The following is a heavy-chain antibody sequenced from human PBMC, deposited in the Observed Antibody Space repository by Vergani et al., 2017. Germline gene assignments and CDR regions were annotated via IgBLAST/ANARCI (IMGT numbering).Heavy chain of an antibody. D-gene: IGHD1-26*01. Sequence: QVQLQESGPGLVKPSETLSLTCTVSGGSISSYYWSWIRQPPGKGLEWIGYIYYSGSTNYNPSLKSRVTISVVTSKNQFSLKLSSVTAADTAVYYCARVQAKYYYYYYMDVWGKGTTVTVSS. CDR2: IYYSGST. V-gene: IGHV4-59*01. J-gene: IGHJ6*03. CDR3: ARVQAKYYYYYYMDV. CDR1: GGSISSYY.